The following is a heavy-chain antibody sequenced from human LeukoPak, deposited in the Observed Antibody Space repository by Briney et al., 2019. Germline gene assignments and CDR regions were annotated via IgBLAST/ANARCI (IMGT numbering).Heavy chain of an antibody. J-gene: IGHJ4*02. D-gene: IGHD5-18*01. CDR2: INHSGST. V-gene: IGHV4-34*01. Sequence: PSETLSLTCSVSGGSISSYYWSWIRQPPGKGLEWIGEINHSGSTNYNPSLKSRVTISVDTSKNQFSLKLSSVTAADTAVYYCARGLGGYSYGGIDYWGQGTLVTVSS. CDR1: GGSISSYY. CDR3: ARGLGGYSYGGIDY.